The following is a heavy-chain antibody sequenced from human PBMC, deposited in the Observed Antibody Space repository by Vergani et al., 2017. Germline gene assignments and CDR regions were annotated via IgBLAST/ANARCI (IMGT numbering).Heavy chain of an antibody. Sequence: QLQLQESGPGLVKPSETLSLTCTVSGGSISSSSYYWGWIRQPPGKGLEWIGIIYYSGSTYYNPSRKCRVTISVDTSKNQFSLKLSSVTAADTAVYYCARRQHFGVVMSTYYYYGMDVWGQGTTVTVSS. CDR1: GGSISSSSYY. J-gene: IGHJ6*02. D-gene: IGHD3-3*01. CDR3: ARRQHFGVVMSTYYYYGMDV. CDR2: IYYSGST. V-gene: IGHV4-39*01.